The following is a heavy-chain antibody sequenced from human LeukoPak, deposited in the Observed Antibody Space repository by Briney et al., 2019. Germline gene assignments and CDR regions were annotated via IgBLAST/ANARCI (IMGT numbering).Heavy chain of an antibody. J-gene: IGHJ4*02. V-gene: IGHV3-30*02. Sequence: GGSLRLSCAASGFNFSIYVMHWVRQAPGKGLEWVALIQSAGSKESYADSVKGRFTISRDNSKNTLYLQMNSLRPEDTAIYYCVADFDYWGQGTLVTVS. CDR2: IQSAGSKE. CDR3: VADFDY. CDR1: GFNFSIYV. D-gene: IGHD6-19*01.